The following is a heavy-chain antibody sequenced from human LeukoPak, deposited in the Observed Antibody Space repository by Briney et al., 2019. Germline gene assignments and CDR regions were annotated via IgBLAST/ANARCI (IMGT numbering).Heavy chain of an antibody. V-gene: IGHV3-23*01. Sequence: GGSLRLSCVASGFTFSNHAMTWVRQAPGKGLEWVSAISADAVDTFYAPSMKGRFTISRDNSKNTMYLQINSLRAEDTAIYYCAKDVWWSVSWGQGTLVTVSS. CDR1: GFTFSNHA. J-gene: IGHJ5*02. D-gene: IGHD2-8*02. CDR2: ISADAVDT. CDR3: AKDVWWSVS.